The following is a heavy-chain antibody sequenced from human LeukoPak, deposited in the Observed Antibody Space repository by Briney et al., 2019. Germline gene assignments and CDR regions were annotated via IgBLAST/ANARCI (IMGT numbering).Heavy chain of an antibody. Sequence: PSETLSLTCTVSGGSISSSSYYWGWIRQPPGKGLEWIGSIYYSGSTYYNPSLKSRVTISVDTSKNQFSLKLSSMTAADTAVYYCARGDSSGWYSQKYYFDYWGQGTLVTVSS. CDR2: IYYSGST. CDR1: GGSISSSSYY. D-gene: IGHD6-19*01. CDR3: ARGDSSGWYSQKYYFDY. V-gene: IGHV4-39*01. J-gene: IGHJ4*02.